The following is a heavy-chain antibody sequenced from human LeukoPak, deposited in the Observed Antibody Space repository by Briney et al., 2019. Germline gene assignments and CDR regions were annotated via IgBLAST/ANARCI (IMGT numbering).Heavy chain of an antibody. CDR3: ARFLDYYYGMDV. CDR1: GFTFDDYG. V-gene: IGHV3-20*04. J-gene: IGHJ6*02. Sequence: GGSLRLSCAASGFTFDDYGMSWVRQAPGKGLEWVSGINWNGGSTGYADSVKGRFTISRDNAKNSLYLQMNSLRAEDTAVYYCARFLDYYYGMDVWGQGTTVTVSS. CDR2: INWNGGST.